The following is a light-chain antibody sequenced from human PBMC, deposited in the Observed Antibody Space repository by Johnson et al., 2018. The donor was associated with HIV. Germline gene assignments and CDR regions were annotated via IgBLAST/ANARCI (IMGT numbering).Light chain of an antibody. J-gene: IGLJ1*01. CDR2: DNN. V-gene: IGLV1-51*01. CDR3: ATWDSSLSVYV. Sequence: QSVLTQPPSVSAAPGQKVTISCSGSSSNIGNNYVSWYQQLPGTAPKLLIYDNNKRHSGIPDRFSDSKSGTSATLVITGLQPGDEADYHCATWDSSLSVYVFGTGTKVTVL. CDR1: SSNIGNNY.